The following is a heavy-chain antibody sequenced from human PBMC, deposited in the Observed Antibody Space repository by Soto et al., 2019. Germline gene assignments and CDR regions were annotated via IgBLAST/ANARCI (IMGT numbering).Heavy chain of an antibody. J-gene: IGHJ4*02. V-gene: IGHV1-69*01. CDR1: GGTFSSYA. CDR2: IIPIFGTA. Sequence: QVQLVQSGAEVKKPGSSVKVSCKASGGTFSSYAISWVRQAPGQGLEWMGGIIPIFGTANYAQKFQGRVTITADESTSTAYRELSSLRSEDTAVYYCARAYSSSYPTLVYFDYWGQGTLVTVSS. CDR3: ARAYSSSYPTLVYFDY. D-gene: IGHD6-6*01.